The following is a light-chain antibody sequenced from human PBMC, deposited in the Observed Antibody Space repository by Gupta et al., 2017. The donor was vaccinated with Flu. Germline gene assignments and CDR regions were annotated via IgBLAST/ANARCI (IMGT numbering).Light chain of an antibody. J-gene: IGLJ1*01. CDR2: DKS. V-gene: IGLV7-46*01. CDR3: LLSDRGARIYV. CDR1: TGAVTSGHY. Sequence: AVVTQEPSLTVSPGGPVTLPCGSSTGAVTSGHYPYWFQQKPGQAPRTLIYDKSNKHSWTPARFSGSTIGGKAALTLAGAQTEDEAEYYCLLSDRGARIYVIGIGTKVTVL.